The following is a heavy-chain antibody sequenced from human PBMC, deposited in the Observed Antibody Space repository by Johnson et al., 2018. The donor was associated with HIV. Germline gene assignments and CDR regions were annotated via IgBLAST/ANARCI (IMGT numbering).Heavy chain of an antibody. CDR1: GFTFSSYA. CDR3: ARTRRRVGAKPWGAFDI. D-gene: IGHD1-26*01. J-gene: IGHJ3*02. Sequence: QVQLVESGGGVVQPERSLRLSCAASGFTFSSYAMHWVRQAPGKGLEWVACISYDGSNKHYAGSVKGRFTISRDNSKNTLYLQMNSLRSEDTAVYSCARTRRRVGAKPWGAFDIWGQGTMVTVSS. V-gene: IGHV3-30*04. CDR2: ISYDGSNK.